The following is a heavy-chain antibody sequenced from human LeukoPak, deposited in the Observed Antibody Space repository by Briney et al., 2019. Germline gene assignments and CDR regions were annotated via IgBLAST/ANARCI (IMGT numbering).Heavy chain of an antibody. Sequence: GGSLRLSCAASGFTFSSYAMSWVRQTPGKGLDWVSTINAAGDSTYYADSVRGRFTISRDNAKNSLYLQMNSLKAEDTAVYYCARDIAAAASPFDYWGQGTLVTVSS. CDR3: ARDIAAAASPFDY. D-gene: IGHD6-13*01. V-gene: IGHV3-23*01. J-gene: IGHJ4*02. CDR1: GFTFSSYA. CDR2: INAAGDST.